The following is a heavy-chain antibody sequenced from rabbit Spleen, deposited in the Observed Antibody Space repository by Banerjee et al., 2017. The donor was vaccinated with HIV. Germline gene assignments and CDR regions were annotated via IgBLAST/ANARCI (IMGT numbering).Heavy chain of an antibody. V-gene: IGHV1S45*01. CDR2: INTGSGTT. CDR3: ARAPYGGDGADSFGL. CDR1: GFSLSSNFV. D-gene: IGHD4-2*01. J-gene: IGHJ4*01. Sequence: QEQLEESGGDLFQPGGSLALTCTASGFSLSSNFVMCWVRQAPGKGLEWIGCINTGSGTTYYASWAKGRFTISKTSSTTVDLSMTSLTAADTATYFCARAPYGGDGADSFGLWGPGTLVTVS.